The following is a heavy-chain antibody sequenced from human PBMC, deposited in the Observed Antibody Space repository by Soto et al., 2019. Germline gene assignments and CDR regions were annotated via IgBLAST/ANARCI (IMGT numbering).Heavy chain of an antibody. Sequence: PGGALRRTCAASGGTCSNYEKNWVRQAPGKGLEWISYIDRSGTTIHYADSVKGRFTISRDNAKNSMYLQMNSLRVDDTAVYYCVGDGDGGCCSSWFVPWGQGTLVTVSS. CDR2: IDRSGTTI. D-gene: IGHD2-15*01. V-gene: IGHV3-48*03. CDR3: VGDGDGGCCSSWFVP. J-gene: IGHJ5*02. CDR1: GGTCSNYE.